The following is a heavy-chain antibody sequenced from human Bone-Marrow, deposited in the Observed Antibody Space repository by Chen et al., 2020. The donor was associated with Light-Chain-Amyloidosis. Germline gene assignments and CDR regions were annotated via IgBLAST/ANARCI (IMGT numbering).Heavy chain of an antibody. Sequence: EVQLVESGGGLVQPGRSLRLSCAASGFTFNDYAMYWVRQGPGKGLEWVSGISSNGGTIGYADSVKGRFSISRDNAKNYLHLQMNSLSPEDTALYYCVKSLIPSRYLYHYYMDVWGKGTTVIVSS. CDR3: VKSLIPSRYLYHYYMDV. CDR1: GFTFNDYA. D-gene: IGHD1-1*01. CDR2: ISSNGGTI. V-gene: IGHV3-9*01. J-gene: IGHJ6*03.